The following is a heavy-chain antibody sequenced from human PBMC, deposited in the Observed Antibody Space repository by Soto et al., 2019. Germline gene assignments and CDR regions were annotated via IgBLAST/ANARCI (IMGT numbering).Heavy chain of an antibody. Sequence: GGSLRLSCAASGFTFSSYGMHWVRQAPGKGLEWVAVIWYDGSNKYYADSVKGRFTISRDNSKNTLYLQMNSLRAEDTAVYYCARVPKAMARGPFDYWGQGTLVTVSS. D-gene: IGHD3-10*01. J-gene: IGHJ4*02. V-gene: IGHV3-33*01. CDR1: GFTFSSYG. CDR3: ARVPKAMARGPFDY. CDR2: IWYDGSNK.